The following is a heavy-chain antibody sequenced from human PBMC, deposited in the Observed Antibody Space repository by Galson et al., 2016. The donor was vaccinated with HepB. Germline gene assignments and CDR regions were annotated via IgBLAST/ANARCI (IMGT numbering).Heavy chain of an antibody. J-gene: IGHJ2*01. V-gene: IGHV3-48*02. CDR2: ISGSSSTI. D-gene: IGHD3-22*01. Sequence: SLRLSCAASGFTFSSDSMTWVRQAPGKGLEWISYISGSSSTIYYADSVAGRFTISRDNAKNSLYLQMNSLRDEDTAVYYCARASDSSGYYFTYWYFDLWGRCTLVTVSS. CDR3: ARASDSSGYYFTYWYFDL. CDR1: GFTFSSDS.